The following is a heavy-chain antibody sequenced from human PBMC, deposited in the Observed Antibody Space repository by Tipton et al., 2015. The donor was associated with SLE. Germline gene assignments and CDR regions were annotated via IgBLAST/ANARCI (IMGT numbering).Heavy chain of an antibody. CDR1: GFTFNNYA. Sequence: SLRLSCTASGFTFNNYAMNVVRQAPGKGLEWVSGISGSGDATSSGDSVKGRFTISRDNSKKTLYLQMNSLRVEDTAIYYCAKGQGVIVPNDAFDFGGQGTMVTASS. D-gene: IGHD2/OR15-2a*01. CDR3: AKGQGVIVPNDAFDF. CDR2: ISGSGDAT. J-gene: IGHJ3*01. V-gene: IGHV3-23*01.